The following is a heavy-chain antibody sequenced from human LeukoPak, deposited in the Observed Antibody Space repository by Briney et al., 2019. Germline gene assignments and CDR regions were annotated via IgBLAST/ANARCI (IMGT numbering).Heavy chain of an antibody. J-gene: IGHJ4*02. CDR3: TREGDSGYDYIDY. CDR1: GGFISSYY. V-gene: IGHV4-4*07. Sequence: PTETLSLTCTVSGGFISSYYWSWIRQPAGKGLEWIGHIYSSGSTNYNPSFKSRVTMSVDTSKNLFSLKLNSVTAADTAVYYCTREGDSGYDYIDYWGQGTLVTVSS. D-gene: IGHD5-12*01. CDR2: IYSSGST.